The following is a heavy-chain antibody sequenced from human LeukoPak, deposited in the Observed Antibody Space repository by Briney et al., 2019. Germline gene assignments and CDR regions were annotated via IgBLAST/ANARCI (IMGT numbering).Heavy chain of an antibody. J-gene: IGHJ4*02. Sequence: GGSLRLSCAASGFTFRRYWMHWVRQAPGKGLEWGSGVIRDGSFTNYADSVKGRFTISRDNAKNTLYLQMSSLRAEDTAVYFCVRDGDDFNFDYWGQGSLVTVSS. D-gene: IGHD5-24*01. CDR3: VRDGDDFNFDY. V-gene: IGHV3-74*01. CDR1: GFTFRRYW. CDR2: VIRDGSFT.